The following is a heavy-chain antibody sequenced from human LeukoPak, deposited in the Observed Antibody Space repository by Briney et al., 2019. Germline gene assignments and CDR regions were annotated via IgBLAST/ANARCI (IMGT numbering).Heavy chain of an antibody. D-gene: IGHD3-22*01. J-gene: IGHJ4*02. CDR2: ISGTGTTI. V-gene: IGHV3-11*04. CDR1: GLTFSDYY. CDR3: AVQITMIVVVPYFDY. Sequence: GGSLRLSCAASGLTFSDYYMTWIRQAPGKGLEWVSSISGTGTTIYSADSVRGRFTVSRDNARNSLFLHMNSLRAEDTAVYYRAVQITMIVVVPYFDYWGRGSLVTVSS.